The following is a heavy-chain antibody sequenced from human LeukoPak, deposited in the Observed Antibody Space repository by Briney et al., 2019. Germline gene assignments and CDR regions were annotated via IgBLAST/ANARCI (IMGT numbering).Heavy chain of an antibody. V-gene: IGHV5-51*01. D-gene: IGHD6-13*01. J-gene: IGHJ4*02. CDR2: IYPGDSDT. CDR3: ARQVVAAAGTKYFDY. Sequence: GESLKISCKSSGYRSTIYWIAWVRQMPGKGLEWMGIIYPGDSDTRYSPSFQGQVTISADNSISTAYLQWSSLRASDTAMYYCARQVVAAAGTKYFDYWGQGTLVTVSS. CDR1: GYRSTIYW.